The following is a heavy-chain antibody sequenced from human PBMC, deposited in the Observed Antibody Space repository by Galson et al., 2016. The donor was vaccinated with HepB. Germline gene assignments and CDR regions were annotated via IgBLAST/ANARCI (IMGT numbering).Heavy chain of an antibody. CDR2: IWYDGSNK. CDR1: GFTFSSYG. CDR3: AREVGYSYVVTINWFDP. D-gene: IGHD5-18*01. J-gene: IGHJ5*02. V-gene: IGHV3-33*01. Sequence: SLRLSCAASGFTFSSYGMHWVRQAPGKGLEWAAVIWYDGSNKNYADSVKGRFTISRDNSKNTVYLQMNSLRAEDTAVYYCAREVGYSYVVTINWFDPWGQGTLVTVSS.